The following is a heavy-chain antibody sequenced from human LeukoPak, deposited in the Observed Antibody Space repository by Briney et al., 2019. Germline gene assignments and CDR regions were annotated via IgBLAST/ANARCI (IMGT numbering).Heavy chain of an antibody. CDR2: ISYDGTNR. Sequence: GRSLRLSCAASGFTFSSYAMHWVRQAPGKGLEWLAVISYDGTNRYYADSVKGRFTISRDNSKNTLYLQMNSLRDEDTAVYYCARDQGSLPVWFYYYMDVWGSGTTVTVSS. D-gene: IGHD3-16*01. J-gene: IGHJ6*03. V-gene: IGHV3-30*01. CDR1: GFTFSSYA. CDR3: ARDQGSLPVWFYYYMDV.